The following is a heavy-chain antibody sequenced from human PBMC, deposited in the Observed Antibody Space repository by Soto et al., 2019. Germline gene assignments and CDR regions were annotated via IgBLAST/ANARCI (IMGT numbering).Heavy chain of an antibody. CDR3: TSMTGVRGMDV. D-gene: IGHD3-9*01. J-gene: IGHJ6*02. Sequence: QTLSLTLVISWDSVSSNSAGWNWIRQSPSKGLEWLGRTYYKSKWTNDYPLSVKSRITINPDTSKNQFSLHLYSVTPEDTAVYFCTSMTGVRGMDVWGQGTPVTVSS. V-gene: IGHV6-1*01. CDR2: TYYKSKWTN. CDR1: WDSVSSNSAG.